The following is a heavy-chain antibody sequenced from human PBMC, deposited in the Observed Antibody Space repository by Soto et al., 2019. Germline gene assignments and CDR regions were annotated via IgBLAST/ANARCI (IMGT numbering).Heavy chain of an antibody. CDR1: GASISGYH. V-gene: IGHV4-59*08. CDR2: MSYTGST. CDR3: ARRYGPGFDY. D-gene: IGHD4-17*01. Sequence: SETLSLTCIVSGASISGYHWGWIRQPPGKGLEWIGYMSYTGSTNYSPSLKSRVTMSVDTSKNQFSLKLSSVTAADTAVYYCARRYGPGFDYWGQGTLVTVSS. J-gene: IGHJ4*02.